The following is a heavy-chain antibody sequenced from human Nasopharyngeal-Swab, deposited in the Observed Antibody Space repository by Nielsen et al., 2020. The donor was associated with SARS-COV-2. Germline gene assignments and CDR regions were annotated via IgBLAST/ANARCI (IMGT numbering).Heavy chain of an antibody. D-gene: IGHD3-10*01. CDR3: ARGGGYYGSGSYYH. CDR2: IKQDGSEK. J-gene: IGHJ5*02. V-gene: IGHV3-7*01. CDR1: GFTFSSYW. Sequence: GESLKISCAASGFTFSSYWMSWVRQAPGKGLEWVANIKQDGSEKYYVDSVKGRFTISRDNAKNSLYLQMNSLRAEDTAVYYCARGGGYYGSGSYYHWGQGTLVTVSS.